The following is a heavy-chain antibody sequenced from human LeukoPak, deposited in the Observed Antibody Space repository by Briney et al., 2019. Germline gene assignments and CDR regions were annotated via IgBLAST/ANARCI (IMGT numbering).Heavy chain of an antibody. CDR1: GFTFSSYA. V-gene: IGHV3-30*02. Sequence: GGSLRLSCAASGFTFSSYAMHWVRQAPGKGLEWVAFIRYDGNNTYYADSVKGRFTISRDNSKNTLYLQMNSLRSEDTAVYYCANPSGLPGVDYWGQGTLVTVSS. CDR2: IRYDGNNT. D-gene: IGHD4-17*01. CDR3: ANPSGLPGVDY. J-gene: IGHJ4*02.